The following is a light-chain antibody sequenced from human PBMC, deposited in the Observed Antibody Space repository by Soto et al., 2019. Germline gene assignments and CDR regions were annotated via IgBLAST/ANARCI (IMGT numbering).Light chain of an antibody. V-gene: IGLV1-44*01. CDR3: AAWDDSLNGWV. CDR1: SSNIGSNI. CDR2: SNN. Sequence: QSVLTQPPSASGTPGQTVTISCSGSSSNIGSNIVNWYQQFPGTAPKLLIYSNNQRPSGVPDRFSGSKSGTSASLAISGLQSEDEADYYCAAWDDSLNGWVFGGGTKLTVL. J-gene: IGLJ3*02.